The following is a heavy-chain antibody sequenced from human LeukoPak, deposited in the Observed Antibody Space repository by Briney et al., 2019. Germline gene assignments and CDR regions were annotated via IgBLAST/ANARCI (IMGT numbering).Heavy chain of an antibody. V-gene: IGHV4-38-2*01. J-gene: IGHJ2*01. CDR1: GYSISSGYY. Sequence: SETLSLTCAVSGYSISSGYYWGWIRQPPGKGLEWIGRIYHSGSTFYNPSLKSRVTISVDTSKNQFSLKLSSVTAADTAVYYCARAGYSGLRTFFDLWGRGTLVTVSS. CDR2: IYHSGST. D-gene: IGHD4-11*01. CDR3: ARAGYSGLRTFFDL.